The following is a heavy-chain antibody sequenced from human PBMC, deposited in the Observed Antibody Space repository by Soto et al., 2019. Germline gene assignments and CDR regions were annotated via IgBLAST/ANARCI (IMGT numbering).Heavy chain of an antibody. CDR1: GFTFRFYD. D-gene: IGHD4-4*01. CDR2: ISRDGNNK. Sequence: GGSLRLSCATSGFTFRFYDMHWVRQAPGKGLEWVAIISRDGNNKDYGDSVKGRFTISRDNSKNTLYLQMNSLRGEDTAVYYCAKDAYTPIRTTAHDSGGLDHWGQGHLVTVSS. CDR3: AKDAYTPIRTTAHDSGGLDH. J-gene: IGHJ5*02. V-gene: IGHV3-30*18.